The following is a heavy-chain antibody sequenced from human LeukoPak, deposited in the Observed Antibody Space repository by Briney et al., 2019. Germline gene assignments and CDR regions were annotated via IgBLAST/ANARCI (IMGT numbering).Heavy chain of an antibody. CDR1: GYSLTELS. D-gene: IGHD3-3*01. CDR2: FDPEENKM. V-gene: IGHV1-24*01. CDR3: ATRSGDFWSGYVN. Sequence: ASVKISRKVSGYSLTELSMQWVRQAPGKGPECMGGFDPEENKMIYAQKFQGRVTMTEDTSTDTAYMELSSLRSEDTAIYYCATRSGDFWSGYVNWGQGTLVTVSS. J-gene: IGHJ4*02.